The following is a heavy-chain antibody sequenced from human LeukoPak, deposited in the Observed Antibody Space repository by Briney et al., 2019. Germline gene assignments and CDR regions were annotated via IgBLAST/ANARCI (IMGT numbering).Heavy chain of an antibody. V-gene: IGHV3-7*01. CDR1: GFTFSDFW. J-gene: IGHJ4*02. CDR3: TKGRSNHY. CDR2: INQDGSEN. Sequence: KAGWSLRLSCAASGFTFSDFWMGWVRQAPGKGLEWVANINQDGSENYYVDSVKGRFTISRDNAKNSLYLQMNSLRAEDTAVYYCTKGRSNHYWGQGTLVTVST. D-gene: IGHD3-10*01.